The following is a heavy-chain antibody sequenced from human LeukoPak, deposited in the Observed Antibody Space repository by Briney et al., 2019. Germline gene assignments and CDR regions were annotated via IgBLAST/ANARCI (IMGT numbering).Heavy chain of an antibody. CDR2: ISHRGST. CDR1: GGSLSDYY. CDR3: ARVMSPDYGDSYMDV. Sequence: SETLSLTCAVYGGSLSDYYWSWIRQSPGKGLEWIGEISHRGSTYYNFSLKSQSTISIDTSKNEFSLRVSSVPAADTAVYFCARVMSPDYGDSYMDVWGKGTTVTVSS. J-gene: IGHJ6*03. V-gene: IGHV4-34*01. D-gene: IGHD4-17*01.